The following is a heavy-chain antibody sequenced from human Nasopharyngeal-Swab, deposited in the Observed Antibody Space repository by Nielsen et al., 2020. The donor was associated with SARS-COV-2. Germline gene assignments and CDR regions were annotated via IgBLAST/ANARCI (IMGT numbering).Heavy chain of an antibody. CDR2: IYHSGST. CDR1: GGSISSSNW. D-gene: IGHD6-19*01. V-gene: IGHV4-4*02. CDR3: ARDRSYSSGWFGGNDAFDI. Sequence: SETRSLTCAVSGGSISSSNWWRWVRQPPGKGLEWIGEIYHSGSTNYNPSLKSRVTISVDKSKNQFSLKLSSVTAADTAVFYCARDRSYSSGWFGGNDAFDIWGQGTMVTVSS. J-gene: IGHJ3*02.